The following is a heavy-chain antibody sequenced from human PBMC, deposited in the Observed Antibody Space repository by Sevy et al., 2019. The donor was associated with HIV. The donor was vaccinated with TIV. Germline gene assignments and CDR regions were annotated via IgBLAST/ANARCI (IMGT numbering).Heavy chain of an antibody. J-gene: IGHJ6*02. CDR1: GGSVSSGSYY. CDR3: ARDRLEWLSDLYYYGMDV. CDR2: IYYSGST. V-gene: IGHV4-61*01. D-gene: IGHD3-3*01. Sequence: SETLSLTCTVSGGSVSSGSYYWSWIRQPPGKGLEWIGYIYYSGSTNYNPSLKSRLTISVDTSKNQFSLKLSAVTAADTAVYYCARDRLEWLSDLYYYGMDVWGQGTTVTVSS.